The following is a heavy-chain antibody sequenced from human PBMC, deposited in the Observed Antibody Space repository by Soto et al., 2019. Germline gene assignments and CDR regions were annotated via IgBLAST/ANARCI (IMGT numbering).Heavy chain of an antibody. CDR3: ARRTRSYCSGGSCYGFDY. D-gene: IGHD2-15*01. CDR2: IYPGDSDT. J-gene: IGHJ4*02. Sequence: GESLKISCQGSGYSFTNYWIGWVRQMPGKGLEWMGIIYPGDSDTRYSPSFQGQVTLSADKSISTAYQQWSSLKASDTAMYYCARRTRSYCSGGSCYGFDYWGQGTLVTVSS. V-gene: IGHV5-51*01. CDR1: GYSFTNYW.